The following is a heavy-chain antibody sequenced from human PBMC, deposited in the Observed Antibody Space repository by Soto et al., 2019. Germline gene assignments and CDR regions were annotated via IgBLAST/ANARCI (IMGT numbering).Heavy chain of an antibody. Sequence: QVKLVQSGAEVKKPGASVKVSGKASGYTFTSYDINWVRQATGQGLEWMGWMNPNSGNTGYAQKFQGRVTMTRNTSISTAYMELSSLRSEDTAVYYCARDHSSGWYGPYYYYGMDVWGQGTTVTVSS. CDR1: GYTFTSYD. J-gene: IGHJ6*02. CDR2: MNPNSGNT. D-gene: IGHD6-19*01. V-gene: IGHV1-8*01. CDR3: ARDHSSGWYGPYYYYGMDV.